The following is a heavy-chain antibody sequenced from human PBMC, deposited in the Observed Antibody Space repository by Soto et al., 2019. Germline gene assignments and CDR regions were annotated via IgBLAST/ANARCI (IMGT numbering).Heavy chain of an antibody. CDR1: GDSVSSNSAA. J-gene: IGHJ4*02. V-gene: IGHV6-1*01. Sequence: SQTLSLTCAISGDSVSSNSAAWNWIRQSPSRGLEWLGRTYYRSKWYNDYAVSVKSRITINPDTSKNQFSLQLNSVTPEDTAVNYCARDGLHCSGGSCSGPHPFDYWGQGTLVTVSS. CDR3: ARDGLHCSGGSCSGPHPFDY. CDR2: TYYRSKWYN. D-gene: IGHD2-15*01.